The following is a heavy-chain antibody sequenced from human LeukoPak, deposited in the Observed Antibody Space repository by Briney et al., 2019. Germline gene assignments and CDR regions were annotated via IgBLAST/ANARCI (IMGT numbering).Heavy chain of an antibody. V-gene: IGHV1-18*01. Sequence: GASVKVSCKASGYTFTSYGISWVRQAPGQGLEWMGWISAYNGNTNYAQKLQGRVTMTTDTSTSTAYMELRSLRSDDTAVYYCARDRYSSSSWTFHFDYWGQGTLVTVSS. CDR1: GYTFTSYG. J-gene: IGHJ4*02. CDR3: ARDRYSSSSWTFHFDY. CDR2: ISAYNGNT. D-gene: IGHD6-13*01.